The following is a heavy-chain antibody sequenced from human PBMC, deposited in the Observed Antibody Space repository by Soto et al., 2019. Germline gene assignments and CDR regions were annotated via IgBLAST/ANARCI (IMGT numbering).Heavy chain of an antibody. D-gene: IGHD4-4*01. CDR3: ARDRHLDYSIRGSGMDV. J-gene: IGHJ6*02. V-gene: IGHV3-21*01. CDR1: GFTFSSYS. CDR2: ISSSSSYI. Sequence: GGSLRLSCAAPGFTFSSYSMNWVRQAPGKGLEWVSSISSSSSYIYYADSVKGRFTISRDNAKNSLYLQMNSLRAEDTAVYYCARDRHLDYSIRGSGMDVWGQGTTVTVSS.